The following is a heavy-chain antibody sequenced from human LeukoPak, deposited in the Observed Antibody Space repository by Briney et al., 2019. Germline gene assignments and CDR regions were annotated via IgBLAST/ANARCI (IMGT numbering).Heavy chain of an antibody. CDR3: ARSPMIVVAITTFLGGPFDY. D-gene: IGHD3-22*01. CDR1: GFTFSSYA. CDR2: ISYDGSNK. J-gene: IGHJ4*02. V-gene: IGHV3-30-3*01. Sequence: GRSLRLSCAASGFTFSSYAMHWVRQAPGKGLEWVAVISYDGSNKYYADSVKGRFTISRDNSKNTLYLQMNSLRAEDTAVYYCARSPMIVVAITTFLGGPFDYWGQGTLVTVSS.